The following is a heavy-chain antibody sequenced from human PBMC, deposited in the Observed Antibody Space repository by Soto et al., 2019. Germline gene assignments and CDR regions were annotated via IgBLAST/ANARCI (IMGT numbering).Heavy chain of an antibody. CDR1: GGSISSGGYY. CDR3: ARVAGIAARKDYFDY. Sequence: TSETLSLTCTVSGGSISSGGYYWSWIRQHPGKGLEWIGYIYYSGSTYYNPSLKSRVTISVDTSKNQFSLKLSSVTAADTAVYYCARVAGIAARKDYFDYWGQGTLVTVSS. J-gene: IGHJ4*02. D-gene: IGHD6-6*01. CDR2: IYYSGST. V-gene: IGHV4-31*03.